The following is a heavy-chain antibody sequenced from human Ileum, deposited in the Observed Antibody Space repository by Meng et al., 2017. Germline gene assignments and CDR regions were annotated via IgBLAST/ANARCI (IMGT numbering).Heavy chain of an antibody. D-gene: IGHD2-15*01. Sequence: QMQLQESGPGLVKPSGTLSLTCGVSGGSFSSVNWWGWVRQPPGKGLEWIGEIFHTGNTNYNPSLQSRVSLSIDKSKNQFSLKVISVTAADTAVYYCVNYCSGGKCSPNEKTQHWGQGTLVTVSS. CDR2: IFHTGNT. V-gene: IGHV4-4*02. CDR1: GGSFSSVNW. CDR3: VNYCSGGKCSPNEKTQH. J-gene: IGHJ1*01.